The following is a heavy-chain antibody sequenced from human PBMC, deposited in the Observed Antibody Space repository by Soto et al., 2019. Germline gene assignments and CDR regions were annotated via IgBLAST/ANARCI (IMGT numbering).Heavy chain of an antibody. Sequence: QVHLVQSGAEVKKPGASVKVSCKGSGYAFTTYGITWVRQATGQGLEWMGWISAHNGNTNYAQKLQGRVTVTRDTSTSTAYMELMSLRSDDTAVYYCARGRYGDYWGQGALVTVSS. CDR1: GYAFTTYG. J-gene: IGHJ4*02. CDR3: ARGRYGDY. V-gene: IGHV1-18*01. D-gene: IGHD1-1*01. CDR2: ISAHNGNT.